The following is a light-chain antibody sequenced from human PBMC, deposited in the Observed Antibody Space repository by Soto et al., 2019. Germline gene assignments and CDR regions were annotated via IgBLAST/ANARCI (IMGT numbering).Light chain of an antibody. CDR1: SSNIGNKY. J-gene: IGLJ1*01. V-gene: IGLV1-51*02. CDR2: ENN. Sequence: QSVLTQPPSVSAAPGQTVTISCSGSSSNIGNKYVSWYQQLPGTAPKLLIYENNKRPSGIPDRFSCSKSGTSATLGITGLQTGDEADYYCGTWDSSLSAGVFGTWTKLTVL. CDR3: GTWDSSLSAGV.